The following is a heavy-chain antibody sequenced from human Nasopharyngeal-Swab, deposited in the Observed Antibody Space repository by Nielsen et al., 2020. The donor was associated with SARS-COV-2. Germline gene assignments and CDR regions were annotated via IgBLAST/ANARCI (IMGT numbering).Heavy chain of an antibody. V-gene: IGHV3-21*01. CDR2: ISSSGTYI. CDR1: GFTFSNYN. CDR3: ARDGLDYDFWSAYFMDV. D-gene: IGHD3-3*01. Sequence: GGSLRLSCAASGFTFSNYNMNWVRQSPGTWLEWVSSISSSGTYIYYADSVKGRFTISRDNAKNSLYLQMNSLRGEDTAVYYCARDGLDYDFWSAYFMDVWGQGTTVTVSS. J-gene: IGHJ6*02.